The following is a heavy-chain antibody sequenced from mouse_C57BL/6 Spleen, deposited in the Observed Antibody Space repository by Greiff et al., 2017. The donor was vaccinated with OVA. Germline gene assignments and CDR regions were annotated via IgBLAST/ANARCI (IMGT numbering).Heavy chain of an antibody. D-gene: IGHD1-1*01. Sequence: VQLVESGAELVKPGASVKMSCKASGYTFTSYWITWVKQRPGQGLEWIGDIYPGSGSTNYNEKFKSKATLTVDTSSSTAYMQLSSLTSEDSAVYYCARSYYGSSGYFDVWGTGTTVTVSS. CDR3: ARSYYGSSGYFDV. V-gene: IGHV1-55*01. CDR1: GYTFTSYW. J-gene: IGHJ1*03. CDR2: IYPGSGST.